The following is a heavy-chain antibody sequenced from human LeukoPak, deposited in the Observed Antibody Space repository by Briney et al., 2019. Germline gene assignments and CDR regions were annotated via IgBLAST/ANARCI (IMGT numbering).Heavy chain of an antibody. D-gene: IGHD6-13*01. Sequence: XXCKASGGTFSSYAISWVRQAPGQGLEWMGRIIPIFGTANYAQKFQGRVTITTDESTSTAYMELSSLRSEDTAVYYCAREGQQLVVYYFDYWGQGTLVTVSS. J-gene: IGHJ4*02. V-gene: IGHV1-69*05. CDR2: IIPIFGTA. CDR3: AREGQQLVVYYFDY. CDR1: GGTFSSYA.